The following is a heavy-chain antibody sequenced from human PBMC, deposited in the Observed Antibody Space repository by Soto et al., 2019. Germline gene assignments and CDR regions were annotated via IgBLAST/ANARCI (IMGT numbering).Heavy chain of an antibody. J-gene: IGHJ1*01. D-gene: IGHD2-15*01. Sequence: ASVKVSCKASGYLFTAYSMHRVRLAPGQGLEWMGVVNPSGGSTKYAQSFQGRVTMTRDTSTTTIYMELSSLRSDDAAIYYCAREENCSGGTCYSEYFHRWGQGTLVTVSS. CDR1: GYLFTAYS. CDR3: AREENCSGGTCYSEYFHR. CDR2: VNPSGGST. V-gene: IGHV1-46*01.